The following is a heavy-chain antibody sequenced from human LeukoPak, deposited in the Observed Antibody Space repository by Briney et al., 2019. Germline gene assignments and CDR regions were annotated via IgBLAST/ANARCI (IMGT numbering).Heavy chain of an antibody. CDR1: GFTFNNYW. CDR3: ARLIGDRTTYDY. V-gene: IGHV3-7*01. CDR2: IKQDGSAK. D-gene: IGHD2/OR15-2a*01. Sequence: PGGSLRLSCVASGFTFNNYWMNWVRQAPGKGLEWVANIKQDGSAKYYVDSVKGRFTISRDNAKNSLSLQMNSLRAEDTAVYYCARLIGDRTTYDYWGQGTLVTVSS. J-gene: IGHJ4*02.